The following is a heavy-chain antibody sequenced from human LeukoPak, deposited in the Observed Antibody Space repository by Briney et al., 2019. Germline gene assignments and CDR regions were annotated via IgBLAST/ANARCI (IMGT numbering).Heavy chain of an antibody. CDR3: ARFRSSTRGYYFDY. D-gene: IGHD2-2*01. J-gene: IGHJ4*02. V-gene: IGHV3-7*01. CDR1: GFTFSSYW. Sequence: GGSLRLSCAASGFTFSSYWMSWVRQAPGKGLEWVANIKQDGSEKYYVDSVKGRFTISRDNAKNSLYLQMNSLRAEDTAVYYCARFRSSTRGYYFDYWGQGVLVTVSS. CDR2: IKQDGSEK.